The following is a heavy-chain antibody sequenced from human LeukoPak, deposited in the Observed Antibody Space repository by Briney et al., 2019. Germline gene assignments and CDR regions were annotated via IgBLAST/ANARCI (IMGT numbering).Heavy chain of an antibody. D-gene: IGHD2-21*01. CDR1: GFTLSTYA. Sequence: PGGSLRLSCAASGFTLSTYAMSWVRQTPGKGLEWVAATSSSDAGTYHADSVRGRFTISRDNSKNTLYLLMNSLRAEDAAVYFCAKAPVTSCRGAYCYPFDSWGQGTLVTVSS. J-gene: IGHJ4*02. CDR2: TSSSDAGT. V-gene: IGHV3-23*01. CDR3: AKAPVTSCRGAYCYPFDS.